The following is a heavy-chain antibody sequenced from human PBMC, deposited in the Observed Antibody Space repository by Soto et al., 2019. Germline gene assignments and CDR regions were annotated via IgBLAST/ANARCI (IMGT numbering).Heavy chain of an antibody. CDR1: GFTFSSYS. CDR3: ARHGSGWCDY. D-gene: IGHD6-19*01. J-gene: IGHJ4*02. V-gene: IGHV3-21*01. CDR2: ISSSSSYL. Sequence: GGSLRLSCAASGFTFSSYSMNWVRQAPGKGLEWVSSISSSSSYLYYADSVKGRFTISRDNAKNSLYLQMNSLRAEDTAVYYCARHGSGWCDYWGQGTLVTVSS.